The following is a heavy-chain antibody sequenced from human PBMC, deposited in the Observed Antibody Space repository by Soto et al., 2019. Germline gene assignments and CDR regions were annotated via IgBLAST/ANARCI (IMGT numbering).Heavy chain of an antibody. V-gene: IGHV3-33*01. D-gene: IGHD4-17*01. CDR1: GFSFSRSG. Sequence: QVQLVESGGGVVQPWKSLRLSCVASGFSFSRSGMHWIRQPPGKGLEWLALIWYDGSNQYYLDSVKDRFTIFRDNSKNTLYLQMNSLRAEDTAVYYCASITVTNGFDIWGQGTMVTVSS. J-gene: IGHJ3*02. CDR3: ASITVTNGFDI. CDR2: IWYDGSNQ.